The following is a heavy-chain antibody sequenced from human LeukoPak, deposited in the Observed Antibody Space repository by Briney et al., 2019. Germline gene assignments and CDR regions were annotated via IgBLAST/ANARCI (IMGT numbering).Heavy chain of an antibody. CDR3: ATRGTVA. Sequence: SETLSLTCAVYGGSFSDNYWNWIRQPPGKGLEWIGEINHSGNTNYSPSLKSRVTISVDASKNQFSLKVSSVTAADTAVYYCATRGTVAWSQGTLVTVSS. CDR1: GGSFSDNY. J-gene: IGHJ4*02. CDR2: INHSGNT. V-gene: IGHV4-34*01.